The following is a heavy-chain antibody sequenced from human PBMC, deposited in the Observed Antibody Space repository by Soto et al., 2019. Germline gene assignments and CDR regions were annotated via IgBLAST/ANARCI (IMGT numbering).Heavy chain of an antibody. D-gene: IGHD3-10*01. CDR2: IIPIVGTA. Sequence: QVQLVQSGAEVKKPGSSVKVSCKASGGTFSSYAISWVRQAPGQGLEWMGGIIPIVGTANYAQKFKGRVTITADESTSTAYMELSSLRSEDTAVYYCARVGLLWFGESAMDVWGQGTTVTVSS. CDR1: GGTFSSYA. V-gene: IGHV1-69*01. J-gene: IGHJ6*02. CDR3: ARVGLLWFGESAMDV.